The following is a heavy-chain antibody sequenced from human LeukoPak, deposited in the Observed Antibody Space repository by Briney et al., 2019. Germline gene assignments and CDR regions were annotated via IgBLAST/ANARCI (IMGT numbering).Heavy chain of an antibody. Sequence: LRLSCAASGFSVSSNYMSWVRQAPGKGLECVPVICSGGSTYYADSVKGRFTISRDNSKNTLYLQMNSLRAEDTAVYYCARAAGNFDWGQGTLVTVSS. CDR2: ICSGGST. D-gene: IGHD1-7*01. V-gene: IGHV3-53*01. CDR3: ARAAGNFD. CDR1: GFSVSSNY. J-gene: IGHJ4*02.